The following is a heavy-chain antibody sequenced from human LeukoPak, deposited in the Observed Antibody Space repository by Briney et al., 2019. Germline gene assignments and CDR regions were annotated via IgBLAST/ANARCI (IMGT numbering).Heavy chain of an antibody. CDR3: AKEYDFWSGSYFADY. CDR2: IRYDGSNK. V-gene: IGHV3-30*02. Sequence: GGSLRLXCAASGFTFSSYGMHWVRQAPGKGREWVAFIRYDGSNKHYADSVKGRFTISRDNSKNTLYLQMNSLRAEDTAVYYCAKEYDFWSGSYFADYWGQGTLVTVSS. D-gene: IGHD3-3*01. CDR1: GFTFSSYG. J-gene: IGHJ4*02.